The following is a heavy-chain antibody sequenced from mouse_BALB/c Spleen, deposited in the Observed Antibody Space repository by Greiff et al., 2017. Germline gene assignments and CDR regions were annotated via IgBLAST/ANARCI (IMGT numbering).Heavy chain of an antibody. CDR1: GFSLTGYG. V-gene: IGHV2-6-7*01. CDR3: ARDYDYEGPWFAY. J-gene: IGHJ3*01. CDR2: IWGDGST. D-gene: IGHD2-4*01. Sequence: QVQLKESGPGLVAPSQSLSITCTVSGFSLTGYGVNWVRQPPGKGLEWLGMIWGDGSTDYNSALKSRLSISKDNSKSQVFLKMNSLQTDDTARYYCARDYDYEGPWFAYWGQGTLGTVSA.